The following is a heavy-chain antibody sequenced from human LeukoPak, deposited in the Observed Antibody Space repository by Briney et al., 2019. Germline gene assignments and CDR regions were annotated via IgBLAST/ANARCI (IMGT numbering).Heavy chain of an antibody. CDR1: GFTFSSYS. Sequence: PGGSLRLXCAASGFTFSSYSMNWVRLAPGKGLESVSSISSSSSYIYYADSVKGRFTISRDNAKNSLYLQMNSLRAEDTAVYYCAVPSGSYYGGDAFDIWGQGTMVTVSS. CDR2: ISSSSSYI. V-gene: IGHV3-21*01. CDR3: AVPSGSYYGGDAFDI. D-gene: IGHD1-26*01. J-gene: IGHJ3*02.